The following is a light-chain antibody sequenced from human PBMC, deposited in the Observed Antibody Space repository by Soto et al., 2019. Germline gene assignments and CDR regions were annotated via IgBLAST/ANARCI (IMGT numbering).Light chain of an antibody. V-gene: IGKV3-15*01. CDR1: QSVSSN. CDR3: QQYKNWPPLT. CDR2: GAF. Sequence: IVMTQSPATLSVSPGERVTLSCRASQSVSSNLAWYQQKPGQAPRLLIYGAFTRATGIPARFSGRGSGTEFTLTISSLQSEDFAVYYCQQYKNWPPLTFGGGPKVEIK. J-gene: IGKJ4*01.